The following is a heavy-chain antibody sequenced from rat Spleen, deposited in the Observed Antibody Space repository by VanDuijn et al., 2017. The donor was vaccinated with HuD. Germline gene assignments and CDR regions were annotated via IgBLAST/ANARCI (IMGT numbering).Heavy chain of an antibody. CDR2: ISYEGSST. CDR3: TTRPYYSSLNWFPY. Sequence: EVQLVESGGGLVQPGRSLKLSCAASGFTFSDYNMAWVRQAPKKGLEWVASISYEGSSTYYRDSVKGRFTISRDNAKSTLYLQMDSLRSEDTATYYCTTRPYYSSLNWFPYWGQGTLVTVSS. D-gene: IGHD1-2*01. J-gene: IGHJ3*01. V-gene: IGHV5-7*01. CDR1: GFTFSDYN.